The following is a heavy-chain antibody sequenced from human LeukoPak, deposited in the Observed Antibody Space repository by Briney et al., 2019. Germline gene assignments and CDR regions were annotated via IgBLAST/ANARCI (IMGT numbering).Heavy chain of an antibody. J-gene: IGHJ4*02. D-gene: IGHD6-13*01. Sequence: PGGSLRLSCAASGFTFDDDAMHWVRQAPGKGLEWVSLMSGDGGSTYYADSVKGRFTISRDNSKNSLYLQMNSLRTEDTALYYCAKCLVIAAAGQGEDYWGQGTLVTVSS. CDR3: AKCLVIAAAGQGEDY. V-gene: IGHV3-43*02. CDR2: MSGDGGST. CDR1: GFTFDDDA.